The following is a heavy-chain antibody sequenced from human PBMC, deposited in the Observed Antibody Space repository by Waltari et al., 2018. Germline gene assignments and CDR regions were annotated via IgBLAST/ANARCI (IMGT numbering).Heavy chain of an antibody. Sequence: QVQLQQSGPGLVKPSQTLSLTCAISGDSVSSNSAAWDWIRQSPSRGLEWLGRTYYRSKWYSHYAESVKSRMTINADTSKNEFSLQLTSVSPEDTGLYVCARTTITVFGVVVGALDNWGPGTLVTVSS. J-gene: IGHJ4*02. CDR1: GDSVSSNSAA. CDR2: TYYRSKWYS. D-gene: IGHD3-3*01. CDR3: ARTTITVFGVVVGALDN. V-gene: IGHV6-1*01.